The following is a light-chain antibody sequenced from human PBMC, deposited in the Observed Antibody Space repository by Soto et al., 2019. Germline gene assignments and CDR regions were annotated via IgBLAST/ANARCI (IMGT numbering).Light chain of an antibody. Sequence: QSVLTQPASVSGSPGQSITISCTGTSSDVGGYNYVSWYQQHAGKAPKLMIYEVSNRPSGVSNRFSGSKSGNTASLTISGLQAEDEADYYCSSYTSSGTKLFGGGTKLTVL. CDR1: SSDVGGYNY. CDR3: SSYTSSGTKL. V-gene: IGLV2-14*01. CDR2: EVS. J-gene: IGLJ2*01.